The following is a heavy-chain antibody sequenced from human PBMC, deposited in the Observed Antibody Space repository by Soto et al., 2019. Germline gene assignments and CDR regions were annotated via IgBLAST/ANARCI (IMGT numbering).Heavy chain of an antibody. D-gene: IGHD3-10*01. CDR3: ARAFYASGSYSLDY. CDR2: TRKRANGYTT. CDR1: GFTFSDHY. Sequence: GGSLRLSCAASGFTFSDHYMDWVRQAPAKGLEWVGRTRKRANGYTTESAASVKGRFTISRDDSKNSLYLQMNSLKIEDTAVYYCARAFYASGSYSLDYWGQGALVTVSS. V-gene: IGHV3-72*01. J-gene: IGHJ4*02.